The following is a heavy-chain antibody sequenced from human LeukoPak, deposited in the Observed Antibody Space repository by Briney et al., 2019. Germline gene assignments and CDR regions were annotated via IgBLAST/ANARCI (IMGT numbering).Heavy chain of an antibody. CDR2: IYYSGST. D-gene: IGHD1-1*01. V-gene: IGHV4-59*01. Sequence: PSETLSPTCTVSGGSISSYYWSWIRQPPGKGLEWIGYIYYSGSTNYNPSLKSRVTISVDTSKNQFSLKLSSVTAADTAVYYCARQLGFDAFDIWGQGTMVTVSS. CDR1: GGSISSYY. J-gene: IGHJ3*02. CDR3: ARQLGFDAFDI.